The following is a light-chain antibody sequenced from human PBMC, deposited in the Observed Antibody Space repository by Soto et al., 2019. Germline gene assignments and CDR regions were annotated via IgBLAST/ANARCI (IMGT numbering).Light chain of an antibody. J-gene: IGLJ3*02. CDR3: QSYASSLRGHWV. V-gene: IGLV1-40*01. CDR2: GNS. Sequence: QSVLTQPPSVSGAPGQRVTISCTGSSSNIGAGYDVHWYQQLPGTAPKLLIYGNSNRPSGVPDRFSGSKSGTSASLAITGLRAEDGADYYCQSYASSLRGHWVFAGGPRLPV. CDR1: SSNIGAGYD.